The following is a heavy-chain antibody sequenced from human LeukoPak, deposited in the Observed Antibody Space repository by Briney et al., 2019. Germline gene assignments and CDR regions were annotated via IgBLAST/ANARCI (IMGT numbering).Heavy chain of an antibody. D-gene: IGHD5-18*01. CDR2: ISYDGSNK. CDR3: ARDGGAWIQLWLSFDF. V-gene: IGHV3-30-3*01. Sequence: PGGSLRLSCAASGFTFSSYAMHWVRQAPGKGLEWVAVISYDGSNKYYADSVKGRFTISRDNSENTLYLQMNSLKIEDTAVYYCARDGGAWIQLWLSFDFWGQGTLVTVSS. CDR1: GFTFSSYA. J-gene: IGHJ4*02.